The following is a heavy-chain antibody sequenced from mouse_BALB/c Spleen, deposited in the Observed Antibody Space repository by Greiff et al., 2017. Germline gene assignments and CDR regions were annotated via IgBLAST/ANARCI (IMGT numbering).Heavy chain of an antibody. CDR2: INSNGGST. J-gene: IGHJ4*01. CDR3: ARGQLGPYYAMDY. Sequence: EVQLVESGGGLVQPGGSLKLSCAASGFTFSSYGMSWVRQTPDKRLELVATINSNGGSTYYPDSVKGRFTISRDNAKNTLYLQMSSLKSEDTAMYYCARGQLGPYYAMDYWGQGTSVTVSS. CDR1: GFTFSSYG. D-gene: IGHD3-2*01. V-gene: IGHV5-6-3*01.